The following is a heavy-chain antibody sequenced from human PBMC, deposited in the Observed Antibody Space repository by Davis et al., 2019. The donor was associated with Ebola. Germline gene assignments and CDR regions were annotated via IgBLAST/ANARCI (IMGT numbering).Heavy chain of an antibody. J-gene: IGHJ4*02. Sequence: GESLKISCAASGFTFSSYWMSWVRQAPGKGLEWVANIKHDGSEKHYVDSVKGRFTISRDNAKNSLYLQMNSLRAEDTAVYYCARDPAALRFYYFDYWGQGTLVTVSS. CDR3: ARDPAALRFYYFDY. D-gene: IGHD6-13*01. V-gene: IGHV3-7*01. CDR1: GFTFSSYW. CDR2: IKHDGSEK.